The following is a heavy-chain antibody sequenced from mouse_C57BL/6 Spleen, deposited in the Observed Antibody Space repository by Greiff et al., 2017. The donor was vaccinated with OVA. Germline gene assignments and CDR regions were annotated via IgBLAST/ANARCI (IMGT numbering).Heavy chain of an antibody. D-gene: IGHD2-12*01. Sequence: QVQLQQPGAELVKPGASVKVSCKASGYTFTSYWMHWVKQRPGQGLEWIVRIHPSDSDTNYNQKFKGKATLTVDKSSSTAYMQLSSLTSEDSAVYYCAMALYDEDYYAMDYWGQGTSVTVSS. CDR3: AMALYDEDYYAMDY. J-gene: IGHJ4*01. CDR2: IHPSDSDT. V-gene: IGHV1-74*01. CDR1: GYTFTSYW.